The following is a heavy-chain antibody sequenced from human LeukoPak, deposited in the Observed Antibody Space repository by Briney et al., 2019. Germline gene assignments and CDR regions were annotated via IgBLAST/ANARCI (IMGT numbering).Heavy chain of an antibody. CDR1: GFTLSNYA. Sequence: GGSLRLSCAASGFTLSNYARHWVRQAPWKGLAYVSVISSDGGSPFHVNSVQGRFTISRDNTKDTLYLQMGSLRAEDTAVYYCARDQYDFWSGDPLYYMDVWGKGTTVTVSS. V-gene: IGHV3-64*01. CDR2: ISSDGGSP. J-gene: IGHJ6*03. CDR3: ARDQYDFWSGDPLYYMDV. D-gene: IGHD3-3*01.